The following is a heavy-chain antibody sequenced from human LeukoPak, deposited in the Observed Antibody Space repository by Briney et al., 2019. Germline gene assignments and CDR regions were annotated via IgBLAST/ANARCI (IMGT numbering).Heavy chain of an antibody. Sequence: GGSLRLSCAASGFTFSDYEVNWVRQAPGKGVEWLAYISTSGSTTHYADSVKGRFTISRDNAKNSLFLQMNSLRAEDTAVYYCARGAQWVIDYWGQGTLVTVSS. J-gene: IGHJ4*02. CDR2: ISTSGSTT. D-gene: IGHD1-26*01. CDR1: GFTFSDYE. V-gene: IGHV3-48*03. CDR3: ARGAQWVIDY.